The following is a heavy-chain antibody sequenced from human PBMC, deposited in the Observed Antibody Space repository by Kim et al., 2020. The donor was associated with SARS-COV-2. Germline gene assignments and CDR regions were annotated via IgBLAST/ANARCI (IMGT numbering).Heavy chain of an antibody. CDR1: GFSFSPYA. Sequence: GGSLRLSCVASGFSFSPYAMSWVRQAPGKGLEWVSSISGRGGYTNYADSVKGRFTVSRDNAKNTLHLQMRSLRAGDTAIYYCVRDQKFAIFLGAAVGSTYYFALDLWGQGTTVTVSS. J-gene: IGHJ6*02. CDR2: ISGRGGYT. D-gene: IGHD3-10*01. V-gene: IGHV3-23*01. CDR3: VRDQKFAIFLGAAVGSTYYFALDL.